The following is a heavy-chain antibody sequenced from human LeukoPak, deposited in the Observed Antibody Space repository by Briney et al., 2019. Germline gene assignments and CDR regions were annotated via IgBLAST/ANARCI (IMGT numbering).Heavy chain of an antibody. Sequence: GASVKVSCKASGYTFIAYYMHWVRQAPGQGLEWMGWINPNSGDTNYVQKFQGRVTMTRDTSISTGNMELSRLTSDDTAVYYCARVPGYSSFNYYYGLDVWGQGTTVTVSS. CDR2: INPNSGDT. V-gene: IGHV1-2*02. CDR1: GYTFIAYY. CDR3: ARVPGYSSFNYYYGLDV. J-gene: IGHJ6*02. D-gene: IGHD6-19*01.